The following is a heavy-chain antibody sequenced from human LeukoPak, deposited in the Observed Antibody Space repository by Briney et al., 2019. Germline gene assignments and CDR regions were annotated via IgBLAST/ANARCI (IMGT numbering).Heavy chain of an antibody. CDR2: IFPGDSDT. V-gene: IGHV5-51*01. CDR1: GYRSINNW. J-gene: IGHJ4*02. Sequence: GGSLKISGKGSGYRSINNWIGWARRLPGRGLGGMGVIFPGDSDTRYSPSLQGQVTLSDDKSTSTAYLQSRSLTASHTAMSYRARYIPTYSATYTGGLDYWGQGPLVTVSS. CDR3: ARYIPTYSATYTGGLDY. D-gene: IGHD4-11*01.